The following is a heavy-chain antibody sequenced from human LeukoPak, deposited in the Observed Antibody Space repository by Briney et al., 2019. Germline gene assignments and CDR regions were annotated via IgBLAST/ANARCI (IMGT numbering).Heavy chain of an antibody. J-gene: IGHJ5*02. CDR3: ARQRAAAGKNWFDP. CDR1: GGPISSSSYY. V-gene: IGHV4-39*01. D-gene: IGHD6-13*01. Sequence: SETLSLTCTVSGGPISSSSYYWGWTRQPPGKGLEWIGSIYYSGSTYYNPSLKSRVTISVDTSKNQFSLKLSSVTAADTAVYYCARQRAAAGKNWFDPWGQGTLVTVSS. CDR2: IYYSGST.